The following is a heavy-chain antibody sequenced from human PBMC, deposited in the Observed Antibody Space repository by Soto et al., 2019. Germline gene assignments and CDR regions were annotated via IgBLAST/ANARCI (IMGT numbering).Heavy chain of an antibody. V-gene: IGHV1-69*13. CDR3: AKDLRAGYCSGGTCYSGYYGMDV. D-gene: IGHD2-15*01. CDR1: GGTFSSYA. J-gene: IGHJ6*02. Sequence: ASVKVSCKASGGTFSSYAISWVRQAPGQGLEWMGGIIPIFGTANYAQKFQGRVTITADESTSTAYMELSSLRSEDTAVYYCAKDLRAGYCSGGTCYSGYYGMDVWGQGTTVTVSS. CDR2: IIPIFGTA.